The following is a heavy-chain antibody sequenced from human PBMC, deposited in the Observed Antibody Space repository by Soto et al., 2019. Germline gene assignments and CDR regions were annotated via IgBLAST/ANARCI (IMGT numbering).Heavy chain of an antibody. CDR3: ARDIHPEPDDSSGPIDY. D-gene: IGHD3-22*01. J-gene: IGHJ4*02. CDR1: GFTFSSYW. V-gene: IGHV3-7*03. CDR2: IKQDGREK. Sequence: GGSLRLSCAASGFTFSSYWMSWVRQAPGKGLEWVATIKQDGREKYYVDSVKGRFTISRDNAKNSLYLQMNSLRAEDTAVYYCARDIHPEPDDSSGPIDYWGQGTLVTVSS.